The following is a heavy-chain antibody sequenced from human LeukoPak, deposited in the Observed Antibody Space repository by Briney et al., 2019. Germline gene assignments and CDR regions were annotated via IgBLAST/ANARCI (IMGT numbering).Heavy chain of an antibody. CDR1: GGSISSYY. J-gene: IGHJ4*02. Sequence: LSLTCTVSGGSISSYYWSWIRQPAGKGLEWVSSISSSGGTIHSADSVKGRFTISRDNAKNSLYLQMNSLRAEDTAVYYCLRGDTRDYWGQGTLVTVSS. CDR2: ISSSGGTI. V-gene: IGHV3-11*04. CDR3: LRGDTRDY. D-gene: IGHD3-22*01.